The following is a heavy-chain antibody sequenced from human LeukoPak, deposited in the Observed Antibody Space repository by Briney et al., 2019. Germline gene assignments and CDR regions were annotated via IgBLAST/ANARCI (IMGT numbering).Heavy chain of an antibody. CDR2: IWYDGSNK. Sequence: GGSLRLSCAASGFTFSSYGMHWVRQAPGKGLEWVAVIWYDGSNKYYADSVKGRFTISRDNSKNTLYLQMNSLRAEDPAVYYCARELYGYYYCGMDVGGQGTTVSVS. CDR3: ARELYGYYYCGMDV. V-gene: IGHV3-33*01. CDR1: GFTFSSYG. D-gene: IGHD3-16*01. J-gene: IGHJ6*01.